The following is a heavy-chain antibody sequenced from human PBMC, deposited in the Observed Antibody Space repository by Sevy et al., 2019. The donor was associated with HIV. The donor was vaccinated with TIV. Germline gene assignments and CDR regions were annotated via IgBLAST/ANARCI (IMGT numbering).Heavy chain of an antibody. CDR2: IGYDGSDK. D-gene: IGHD1-26*01. V-gene: IGHV3-30*18. J-gene: IGHJ6*02. CDR3: AKERGGSYIPYFYGMDV. Sequence: GGSLRLSCIASGFTFRNYGIHWVRQAPGKGLDWVAVIGYDGSDKYYAYSVKGRFTISRDNSKNTLFLQMNSLRVEDTAVYYCAKERGGSYIPYFYGMDVWGQGTAVTVSS. CDR1: GFTFRNYG.